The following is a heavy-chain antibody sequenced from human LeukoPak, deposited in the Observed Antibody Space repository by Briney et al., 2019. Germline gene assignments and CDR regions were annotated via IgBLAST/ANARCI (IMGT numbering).Heavy chain of an antibody. CDR1: GFIFSDHY. Sequence: AGSLRLSCAAAGFIFSDHYMDWVRQAPGKGLEWVGRTRNKAYSYTTEYSASVKGRFTISRDDSGNSLYLQLNSLKTEDTAVYYCARNKGYGSSWTPFDSWGQGTLVTVSS. V-gene: IGHV3-72*01. J-gene: IGHJ4*02. CDR2: TRNKAYSYTT. D-gene: IGHD6-13*01. CDR3: ARNKGYGSSWTPFDS.